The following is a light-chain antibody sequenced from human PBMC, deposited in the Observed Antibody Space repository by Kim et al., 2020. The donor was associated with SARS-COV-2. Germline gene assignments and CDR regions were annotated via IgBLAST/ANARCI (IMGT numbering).Light chain of an antibody. CDR1: QYVGSSK. CDR3: QQYSNWRT. Sequence: LSPGDRATLSCRASQYVGSSKLAWYQQKPGQVPRLLIYGASTRATGIPARFSGSGSGTEFTLTISSLQSEDFAVYYCQQYSNWRTFGQGTKVDIK. CDR2: GAS. V-gene: IGKV3-15*01. J-gene: IGKJ1*01.